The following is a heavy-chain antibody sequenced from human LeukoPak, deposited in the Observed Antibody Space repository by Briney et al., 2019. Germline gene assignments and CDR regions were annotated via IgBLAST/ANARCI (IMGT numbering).Heavy chain of an antibody. D-gene: IGHD3-10*01. Sequence: ASVKVSCKVSGYTLTELSMHWVRQAPGKGLEWMGGFGPEDGETIYAQKFQGRVTMTEDTSTDTAYMELSSLRSEDTAVYYCATAQYYYGSGSYYNDYWGQGTLVTVSS. J-gene: IGHJ4*02. V-gene: IGHV1-24*01. CDR1: GYTLTELS. CDR3: ATAQYYYGSGSYYNDY. CDR2: FGPEDGET.